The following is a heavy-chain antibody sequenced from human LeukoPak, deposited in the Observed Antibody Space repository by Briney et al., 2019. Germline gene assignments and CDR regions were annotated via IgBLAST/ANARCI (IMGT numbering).Heavy chain of an antibody. V-gene: IGHV3-49*04. CDR2: IRGEAYGGTT. CDR1: GFTFGDYA. Sequence: GGSLRLCCTASGFTFGDYAMTWVRQAPGKGLEWVGFIRGEAYGGTTEYAASVKGRFTISRDNSKSIAYLQMNSLKTEDTAVYYCTRGAVVVAAPLYWGQGTLVTVSS. J-gene: IGHJ4*02. D-gene: IGHD2-15*01. CDR3: TRGAVVVAAPLY.